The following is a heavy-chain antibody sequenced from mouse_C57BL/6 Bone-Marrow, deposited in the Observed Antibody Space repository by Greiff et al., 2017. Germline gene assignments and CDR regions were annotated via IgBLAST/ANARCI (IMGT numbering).Heavy chain of an antibody. J-gene: IGHJ1*03. CDR1: GYTFTSYG. D-gene: IGHD1-1*01. CDR3: AIPRMYGSSFDV. CDR2: IYPRSGNT. Sequence: VQLQQSGAELARPGASVKLSCKASGYTFTSYGISWVKQRTGQGLEWIGEIYPRSGNTYYNEKFKGKATLTADKSSSTAYMELRSLTSEDSAVFISAIPRMYGSSFDVWGTGTTVTVSS. V-gene: IGHV1-81*01.